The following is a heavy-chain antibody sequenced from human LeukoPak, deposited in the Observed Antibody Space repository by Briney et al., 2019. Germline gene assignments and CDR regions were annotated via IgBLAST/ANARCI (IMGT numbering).Heavy chain of an antibody. D-gene: IGHD1-14*01. CDR3: ARDQSGKAVRYYYGMDV. Sequence: PGGSLRLSCAASGFTFSSYWMHWVRQAPGKGLVWVSRINSDGSSTSYADSVKGRFTISRDNAKNTLYLQMNSLRAEDTAVYYCARDQSGKAVRYYYGMDVWGQGTTVTVSS. V-gene: IGHV3-74*01. CDR2: INSDGSST. J-gene: IGHJ6*02. CDR1: GFTFSSYW.